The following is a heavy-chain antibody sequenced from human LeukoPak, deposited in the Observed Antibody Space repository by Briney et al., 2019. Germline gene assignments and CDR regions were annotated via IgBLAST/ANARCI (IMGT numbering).Heavy chain of an antibody. Sequence: SVKVSCKASGGTFSSYAISWVRQALGQGLEWMGGIIPIFGTANYAQKFQGRVTITADESTSTAYMELSSLRSEDTAVYYCAIVVPAAMSYYYYGMDVWGQGTTVTVSS. D-gene: IGHD2-2*01. CDR1: GGTFSSYA. J-gene: IGHJ6*02. V-gene: IGHV1-69*13. CDR3: AIVVPAAMSYYYYGMDV. CDR2: IIPIFGTA.